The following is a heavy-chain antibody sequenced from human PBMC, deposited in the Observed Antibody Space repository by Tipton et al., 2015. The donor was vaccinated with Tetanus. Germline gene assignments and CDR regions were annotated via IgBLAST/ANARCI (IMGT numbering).Heavy chain of an antibody. Sequence: SLRLSCAAPGFIFSSYAMHWVRQAPGKGLEWVAVISYHGTKTYYADSVRDRFTISRDSSKNTLYLQVNSLRAEDTAVYYCARDDDNGDYNLDYWGQGTLVTVSS. J-gene: IGHJ4*02. CDR2: ISYHGTKT. D-gene: IGHD4-17*01. V-gene: IGHV3-30-3*01. CDR1: GFIFSSYA. CDR3: ARDDDNGDYNLDY.